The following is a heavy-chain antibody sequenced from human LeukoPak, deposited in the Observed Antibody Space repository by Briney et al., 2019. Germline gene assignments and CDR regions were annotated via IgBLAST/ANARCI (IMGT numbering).Heavy chain of an antibody. D-gene: IGHD1-14*01. V-gene: IGHV3-48*03. CDR3: ARWYGAFDH. CDR1: GFNFKNYE. J-gene: IGHJ4*02. CDR2: IDTSGSSI. Sequence: PGGSPRLSCEASGFNFKNYEMNWVRQAPGKGLEWVSYIDTSGSSIYYADSVKGRFTISRDNAKNSLYLQMNSLRADDTAVYYCARWYGAFDHWGQGTRVTVSS.